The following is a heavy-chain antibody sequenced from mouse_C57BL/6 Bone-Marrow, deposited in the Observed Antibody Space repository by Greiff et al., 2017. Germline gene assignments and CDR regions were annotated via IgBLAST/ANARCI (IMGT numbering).Heavy chain of an antibody. D-gene: IGHD2-2*01. CDR3: ARWLPYYFDY. V-gene: IGHV5-4*03. CDR1: GFTFSSYA. CDR2: ISDGGSYT. Sequence: DVKLVESGGGLVKPGGSLKLSCAASGFTFSSYAMSWVRQTPEKRLERVATISDGGSYTYYPDNVKGRFTISRDNAKNNLYLQMSHLTSEDTAMYYCARWLPYYFDYWGQGTTLTVSS. J-gene: IGHJ2*01.